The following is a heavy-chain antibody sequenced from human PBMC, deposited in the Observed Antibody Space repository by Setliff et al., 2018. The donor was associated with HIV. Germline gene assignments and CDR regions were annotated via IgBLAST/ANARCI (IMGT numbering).Heavy chain of an antibody. CDR1: GGSFSAYY. V-gene: IGHV4-34*01. J-gene: IGHJ4*02. D-gene: IGHD2-2*02. CDR2: ISHTGST. Sequence: RASETLSLTCAVYGGSFSAYYWSWIRQSPEMGLEWIAEISHTGSTKYNPSLGSRVTISLATSKNQFSLSLRSLSAADTAVYYCARDKRYRFPFDSWGQGTLVTVSS. CDR3: ARDKRYRFPFDS.